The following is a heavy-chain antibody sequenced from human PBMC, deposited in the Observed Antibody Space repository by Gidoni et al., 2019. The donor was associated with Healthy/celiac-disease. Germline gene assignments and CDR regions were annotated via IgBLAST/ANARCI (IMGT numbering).Heavy chain of an antibody. CDR3: AKDIAVAGGG. J-gene: IGHJ4*02. V-gene: IGHV3-30*18. CDR1: GFTFSSYG. Sequence: QVQLVESGGGVVQPGRYLRLSCAASGFTFSSYGMHWVRQAPGKGLEWVAVISYDGSNKYYADSVKGRFTISRDNSKNTLYLQMNSLRAEDTAVYYCAKDIAVAGGGWGQGTLVTVSS. D-gene: IGHD6-19*01. CDR2: ISYDGSNK.